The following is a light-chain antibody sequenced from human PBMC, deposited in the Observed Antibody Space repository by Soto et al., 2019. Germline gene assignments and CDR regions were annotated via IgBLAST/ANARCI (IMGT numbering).Light chain of an antibody. CDR3: QHYSNCPWT. V-gene: IGKV3-15*01. Sequence: EIVMTHSPATLPVSPWERATLSCGASQSVSSDLAWYQQKPGQTPRLLIYGAYTRATGISARFMGSGSGTEFTLTIRSLQSEDFALYYCQHYSNCPWTFGHGTKVDIK. CDR1: QSVSSD. CDR2: GAY. J-gene: IGKJ1*01.